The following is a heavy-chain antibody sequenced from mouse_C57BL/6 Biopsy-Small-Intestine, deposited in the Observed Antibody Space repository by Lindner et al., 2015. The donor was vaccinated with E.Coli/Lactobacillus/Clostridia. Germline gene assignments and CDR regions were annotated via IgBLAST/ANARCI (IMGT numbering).Heavy chain of an antibody. CDR2: GGGGIL. Sequence: GGGGILTTMEKFKGKATLTADKSSSTAYMQLSSLTSEDSAVYFCARRVAARTRDAMDYWGQGTSVTVSS. J-gene: IGHJ4*01. V-gene: IGHV1-80*01. D-gene: IGHD3-1*01. CDR3: ARRVAARTRDAMDY.